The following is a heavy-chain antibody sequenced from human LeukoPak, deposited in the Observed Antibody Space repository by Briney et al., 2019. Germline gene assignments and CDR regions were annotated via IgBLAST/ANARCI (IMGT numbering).Heavy chain of an antibody. Sequence: ASVKVFCKASGGTFSSYAISWVRQAPGQGLEWMGRIIPIFGTANYAQKFQGRVTITTDESTSTAYMELSSLRSEDTAVYYCAREGGLYCSGGSCPHYFDYWGQGTLVTVSS. CDR3: AREGGLYCSGGSCPHYFDY. V-gene: IGHV1-69*05. J-gene: IGHJ4*02. D-gene: IGHD2-15*01. CDR2: IIPIFGTA. CDR1: GGTFSSYA.